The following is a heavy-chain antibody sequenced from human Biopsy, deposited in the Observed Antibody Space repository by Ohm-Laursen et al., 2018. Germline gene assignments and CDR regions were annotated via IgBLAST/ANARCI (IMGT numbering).Heavy chain of an antibody. CDR2: ITGVGGVT. CDR1: GFTFSDYY. J-gene: IGHJ6*02. D-gene: IGHD5-18*01. V-gene: IGHV3-23*01. CDR3: AKWGTSMALYHFYGMDV. Sequence: SLRLSCAASGFTFSDYYMSWARQAPGKGLEWVSVITGVGGVTYYADPVKGRFTVSRDNSMNTMFLQMNSLRAQDAGTYYCAKWGTSMALYHFYGMDVWGQGTTVSVSS.